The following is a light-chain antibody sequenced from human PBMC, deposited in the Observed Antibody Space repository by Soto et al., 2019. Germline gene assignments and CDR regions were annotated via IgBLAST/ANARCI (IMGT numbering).Light chain of an antibody. V-gene: IGLV2-11*01. CDR1: SSDVGGYNY. CDR2: DVG. Sequence: QSALTQPRSVSGSPGQSVTISCTGTSSDVGGYNYVSWYRQHPGKAPKLMIYDVGKRPSGVPDRFSGSKSGNTASLTISGLQAEDEADYYCCSYAGTYTFYVFGTGTKVTVL. J-gene: IGLJ1*01. CDR3: CSYAGTYTFYV.